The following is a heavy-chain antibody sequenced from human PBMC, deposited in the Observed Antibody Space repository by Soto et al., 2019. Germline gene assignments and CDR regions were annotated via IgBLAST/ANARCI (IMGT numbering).Heavy chain of an antibody. J-gene: IGHJ3*02. D-gene: IGHD4-17*01. V-gene: IGHV4-31*03. CDR1: GDSINNGDCY. CDR2: IYYSGTK. CDR3: AREKEDDSGDYNAFDI. Sequence: QVQLQESGPGLVKPSQTLSLTCTVSGDSINNGDCYWSWLRQLPGKGLEWIGYIYYSGTKYYNPSLKGRVSMSVDTSKHQFSLNLTSVTAADTAVYYCAREKEDDSGDYNAFDIWGQGTVVTVSS.